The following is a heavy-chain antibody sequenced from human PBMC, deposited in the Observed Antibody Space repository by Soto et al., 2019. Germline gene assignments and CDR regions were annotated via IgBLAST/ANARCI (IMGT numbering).Heavy chain of an antibody. J-gene: IGHJ3*02. CDR3: AKDPRYCSGGSCYSPLDAFDI. V-gene: IGHV3-23*01. Sequence: GGSLRLSCAASGFTFSSYAMSWVRQAPGKGLEWVSAISGSGCSTYYADSVKGRFTISRDNSKNTLYLQMNSLRAEDTAVYYCAKDPRYCSGGSCYSPLDAFDIWGQGTMVTVSS. CDR1: GFTFSSYA. D-gene: IGHD2-15*01. CDR2: ISGSGCST.